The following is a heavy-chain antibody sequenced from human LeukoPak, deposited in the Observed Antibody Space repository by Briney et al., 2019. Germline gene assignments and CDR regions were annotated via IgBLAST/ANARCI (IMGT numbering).Heavy chain of an antibody. J-gene: IGHJ4*02. V-gene: IGHV4-59*01. Sequence: SETLSLTCTVSGGSISSYYWSWIRQPPGKGLEWIGYIYYSGSTNYNPSLKIRVTISVDTSKNQFSLKLSSVTAADTAVYYCARTANYYGSSGYRGGFDYWGQGTLVTVSS. CDR3: ARTANYYGSSGYRGGFDY. CDR1: GGSISSYY. CDR2: IYYSGST. D-gene: IGHD3-22*01.